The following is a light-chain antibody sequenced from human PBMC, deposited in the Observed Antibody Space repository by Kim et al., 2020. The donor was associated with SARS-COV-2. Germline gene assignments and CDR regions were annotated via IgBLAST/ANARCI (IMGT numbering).Light chain of an antibody. CDR1: QDISNY. CDR3: QNYNSGPRT. Sequence: ASVGDRVPISCRASQDISNYVAWYQQKPGKVPKLLIYAASTLQSGVPSRFSGTGSGTDYTLTISSLQPEDVATYYCQNYNSGPRTFGQGTKVDIK. CDR2: AAS. V-gene: IGKV1-27*01. J-gene: IGKJ1*01.